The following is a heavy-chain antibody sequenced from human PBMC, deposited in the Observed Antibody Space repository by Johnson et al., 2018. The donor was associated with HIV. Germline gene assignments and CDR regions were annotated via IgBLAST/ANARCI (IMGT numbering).Heavy chain of an antibody. CDR2: IKQDGSEK. Sequence: VQLVESGGGVVRPGGSLTLSCATSGFSDFSTYWMSWVRQAPGKGLEWVANIKQDGSEKYYVDSVKGRFTISRDNAKNSRYLQMNSLRAEDTAVYYCAKERRAPRAFDIWGQGTMVTVSS. V-gene: IGHV3-7*01. CDR1: GFSDFSTYW. CDR3: AKERRAPRAFDI. J-gene: IGHJ3*02.